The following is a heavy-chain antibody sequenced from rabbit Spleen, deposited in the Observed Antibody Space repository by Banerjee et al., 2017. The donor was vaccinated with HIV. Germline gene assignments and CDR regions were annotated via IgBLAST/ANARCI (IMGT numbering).Heavy chain of an antibody. D-gene: IGHD1-1*01. CDR1: GFSFSAGYY. V-gene: IGHV1S40*01. Sequence: QSLEESGGDLVKPGASLTLTCTASGFSFSAGYYMCWVRQAPGKGLEWIACIHGGSSNNIYYASWAKGRFTFSSHNAQNTLYLQLSSLTAADTATYFCARDSSSSFSSYGMDLWGPGTLVTV. CDR2: IHGGSSNNI. J-gene: IGHJ6*01. CDR3: ARDSSSSFSSYGMDL.